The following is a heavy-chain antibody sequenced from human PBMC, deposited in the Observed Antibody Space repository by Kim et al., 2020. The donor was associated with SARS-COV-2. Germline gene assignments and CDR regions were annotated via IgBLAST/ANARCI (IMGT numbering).Heavy chain of an antibody. CDR2: INPSGGST. J-gene: IGHJ4*02. V-gene: IGHV1-46*01. CDR1: GYTFTSYY. D-gene: IGHD2-2*01. CDR3: ARAVVVPAAQLYYFDY. Sequence: ASVKVSCKASGYTFTSYYMHWVRQAPGQGLEWMGIINPSGGSTSYAQKFQGRVTMTSDTSTSTVYMELSSLRSEDTAVYYCARAVVVPAAQLYYFDYWGQGTLVTVSS.